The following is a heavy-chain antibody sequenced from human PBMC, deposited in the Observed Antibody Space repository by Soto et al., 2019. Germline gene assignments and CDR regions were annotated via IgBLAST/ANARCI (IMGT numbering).Heavy chain of an antibody. CDR2: IRSKAYGGTT. Sequence: SLRLSCTASGFTFGDYAMSWFRQAPGKGLEWVGFIRSKAYGGTTEYAASVKGRFTISRDDSKSIAYLQMNSLKTEDTAVYYCTRAKKIPYCSGGSCITGYWGQGTLVTVSS. D-gene: IGHD2-15*01. CDR1: GFTFGDYA. CDR3: TRAKKIPYCSGGSCITGY. J-gene: IGHJ4*02. V-gene: IGHV3-49*03.